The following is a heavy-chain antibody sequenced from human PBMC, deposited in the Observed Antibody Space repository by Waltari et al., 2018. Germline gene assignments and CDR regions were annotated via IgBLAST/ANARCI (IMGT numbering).Heavy chain of an antibody. J-gene: IGHJ6*02. V-gene: IGHV3-23*01. CDR3: AKDEGARLAPTFGMDA. Sequence: EMQLLESGGALVQPGGSLRLSCAASGFPFSPYTMNLVRQAPGKGLEWVAVMTASGLMDYGDSVKGRFVISRDNSKNTLYLEMYRLRVEDTARYYCAKDEGARLAPTFGMDAWGQGTTVIVSS. CDR2: MTASGLM. D-gene: IGHD6-6*01. CDR1: GFPFSPYT.